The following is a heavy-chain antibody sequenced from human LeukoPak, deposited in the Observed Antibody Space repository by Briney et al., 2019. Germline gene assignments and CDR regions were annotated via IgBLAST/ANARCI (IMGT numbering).Heavy chain of an antibody. CDR1: GGSFSGYY. Sequence: PSETLSLTCAVYGGSFSGYYWSWIRQPPGKGLEWIGEINHCGSTNYNPSLKSRVTISVDTSKNQFSLKLSSVTAADTAVYYCAGIEYSSSYWGQGTLVTVSS. J-gene: IGHJ4*02. CDR3: AGIEYSSSY. D-gene: IGHD6-6*01. V-gene: IGHV4-34*01. CDR2: INHCGST.